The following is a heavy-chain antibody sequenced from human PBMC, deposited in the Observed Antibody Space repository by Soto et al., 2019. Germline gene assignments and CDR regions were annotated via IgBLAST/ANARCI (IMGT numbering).Heavy chain of an antibody. J-gene: IGHJ6*02. Sequence: EVQLVESGGGLVKPGGSLRLSCAASGFTFSSYSMNWVRQAPGKGLEWVSSISSSSSYIYYADSVKGRFTISRDNDKNSLYLQMNSLIAEGTAVYYCAIIPYYYYGMDVWGQGTTVTVSS. CDR1: GFTFSSYS. D-gene: IGHD2-2*02. CDR2: ISSSSSYI. CDR3: AIIPYYYYGMDV. V-gene: IGHV3-21*01.